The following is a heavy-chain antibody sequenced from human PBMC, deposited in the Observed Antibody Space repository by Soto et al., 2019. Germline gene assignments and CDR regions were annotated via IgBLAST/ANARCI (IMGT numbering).Heavy chain of an antibody. CDR2: IIPIFGTA. Sequence: SVKVSCKASGGTFSSYAISWVRQAPGQGLEWMGGIIPIFGTANYAQKFQGRVTITADESTSTAYMELSSLRSEDTAVYYCARELDNYYYGMDVWGQGTTVTVSS. V-gene: IGHV1-69*13. CDR3: ARELDNYYYGMDV. D-gene: IGHD1-1*01. CDR1: GGTFSSYA. J-gene: IGHJ6*02.